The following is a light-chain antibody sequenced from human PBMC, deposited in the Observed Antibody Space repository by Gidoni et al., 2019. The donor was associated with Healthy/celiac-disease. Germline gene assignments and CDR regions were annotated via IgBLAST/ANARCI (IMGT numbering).Light chain of an antibody. CDR2: GAS. CDR1: QSVSSN. J-gene: IGKJ1*01. CDR3: QQYNNWPPTWT. V-gene: IGKV3-15*01. Sequence: IVMTQSPATLSVSPGDRATLSCRASQSVSSNLAWYQQKPGPAPRPLIYGASTRATGIPARFRCSGSGTEFTFTISSLQFEDFAVYYCQQYNNWPPTWTFGQGTKVEIK.